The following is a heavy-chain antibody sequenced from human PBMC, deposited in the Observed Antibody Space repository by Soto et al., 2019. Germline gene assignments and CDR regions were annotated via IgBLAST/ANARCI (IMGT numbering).Heavy chain of an antibody. CDR2: IKQGGSEE. Sequence: GGSLRLSCAASGFTFSGYWMSWVRQAPGKGLEWVANIKQGGSEEHYVDSVKGRFTISRDDAKNSLYLQMNSLRVEDTAVYYCAREEREEGGMDVWGQGTTVTVSS. J-gene: IGHJ6*02. CDR3: AREEREEGGMDV. V-gene: IGHV3-7*01. CDR1: GFTFSGYW.